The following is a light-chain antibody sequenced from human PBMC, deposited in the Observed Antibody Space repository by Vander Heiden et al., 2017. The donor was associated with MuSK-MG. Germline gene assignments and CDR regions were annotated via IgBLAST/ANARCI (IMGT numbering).Light chain of an antibody. CDR1: SSDVGAYNL. J-gene: IGLJ2*01. Sequence: QSALTQPASVSGSPGQSITMSCTGTSSDVGAYNLVSWYQQHPGKAPKVMIYEVSKRPSGVSYRFSGSKSGNTASLTISGLQAEDEADYYCCSYAGSSTFVVFGGGTKLTVL. V-gene: IGLV2-23*02. CDR2: EVS. CDR3: CSYAGSSTFVV.